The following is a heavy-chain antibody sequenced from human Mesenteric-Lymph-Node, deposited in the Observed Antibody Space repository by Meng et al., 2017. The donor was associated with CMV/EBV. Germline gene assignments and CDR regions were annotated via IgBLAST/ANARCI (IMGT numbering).Heavy chain of an antibody. Sequence: ASVTVSCKASGYSFTDYYIHWVRQAPGRGLDWMGWINPKSGATKYAQNFQGRITMTGDMSIDTAYLELSSLKSDDTAGYYCARSGHLLYYYGLEVWGQGTPVTVSS. CDR3: ARSGHLLYYYGLEV. CDR1: GYSFTDYY. CDR2: INPKSGAT. J-gene: IGHJ6*02. V-gene: IGHV1-2*02.